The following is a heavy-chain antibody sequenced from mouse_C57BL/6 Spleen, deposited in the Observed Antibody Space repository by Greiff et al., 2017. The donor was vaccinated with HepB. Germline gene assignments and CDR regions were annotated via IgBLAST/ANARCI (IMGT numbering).Heavy chain of an antibody. CDR2: IYPGDGDT. Sequence: QVQLQQSGPELVKPGASVKISCKASGYAFSSSWMNWVKQRPGKGLEWIGRIYPGDGDTNYNGKFKGKATLTADKSSSTAYMQLSSLTSEDSAVYFCAIYYGSIFDYWGQGTTLTVSS. V-gene: IGHV1-82*01. CDR1: GYAFSSSW. D-gene: IGHD1-1*01. J-gene: IGHJ2*01. CDR3: AIYYGSIFDY.